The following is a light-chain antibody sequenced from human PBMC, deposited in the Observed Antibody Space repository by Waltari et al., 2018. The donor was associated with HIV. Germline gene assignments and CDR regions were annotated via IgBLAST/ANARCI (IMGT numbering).Light chain of an antibody. CDR1: NSNIGTNT. V-gene: IGLV1-44*01. CDR3: GVWDDGLNGPE. J-gene: IGLJ3*02. CDR2: SDD. Sequence: QSVLTQPPSASGTPGQRVTISCSGSNSNIGTNTVSWYQHLPGTAPKLLIYSDDQPPSGVPDRFSGSKSGTSASLAISGLQSEDEADYYCGVWDDGLNGPEFGGGTKLTVL.